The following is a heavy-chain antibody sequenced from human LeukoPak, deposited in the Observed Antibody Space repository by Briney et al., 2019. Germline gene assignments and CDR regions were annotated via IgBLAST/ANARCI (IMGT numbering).Heavy chain of an antibody. J-gene: IGHJ4*02. CDR1: GYSFTGYW. V-gene: IGHV5-51*01. CDR3: ARSIGGSMSYYNLKADY. CDR2: IYPGDSDT. D-gene: IGHD3-10*01. Sequence: GETLKISCKGSGYSFTGYWIGWVRQMPGKGLEWMGIIYPGDSDTRYSPSFQGQVTISADKSISTAYLQWSSLKASDTAVYYCARSIGGSMSYYNLKADYWGQGTLVTVSS.